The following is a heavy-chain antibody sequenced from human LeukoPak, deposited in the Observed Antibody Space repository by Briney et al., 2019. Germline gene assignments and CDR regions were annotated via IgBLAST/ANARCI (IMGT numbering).Heavy chain of an antibody. J-gene: IGHJ4*02. V-gene: IGHV3-23*01. CDR3: AKGERAYCGGDCYYDY. CDR1: GFTFSSYA. D-gene: IGHD2-21*02. Sequence: GGSLRLSCAGSGFTFSSYAMSWVRQAPGKGLEWVSAISGSGGSTYYADSVKGRFTISRDNSKNTLYLQMNSLRAEDTAVYYCAKGERAYCGGDCYYDYWGQGTLVTVSS. CDR2: ISGSGGST.